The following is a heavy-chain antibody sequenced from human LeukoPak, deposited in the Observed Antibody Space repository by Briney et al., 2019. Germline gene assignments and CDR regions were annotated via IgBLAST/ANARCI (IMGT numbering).Heavy chain of an antibody. CDR3: AEGRSYFDF. V-gene: IGHV4-59*01. Sequence: PSETLSLTRTVSGGSITSYYWSWIRQPPGKGLEWIAYIYYSGSTNYNPSLKSRVTISVDTSKNQFSLRLSSVTAADTAVYYCAEGRSYFDFWGQGTLVTVSS. J-gene: IGHJ4*02. CDR2: IYYSGST. CDR1: GGSITSYY.